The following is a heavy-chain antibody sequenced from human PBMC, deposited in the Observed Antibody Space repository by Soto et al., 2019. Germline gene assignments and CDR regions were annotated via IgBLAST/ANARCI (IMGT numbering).Heavy chain of an antibody. CDR1: GGTFSSYA. V-gene: IGHV1-69*01. J-gene: IGHJ6*02. CDR2: IIPIFGTA. CDR3: ARGGSSSWMHYYYYYGMDV. Sequence: QVQLVQSGAEVKKPGSSVKVSCKASGGTFSSYAISWVRQAPGQGLEWMGGIIPIFGTANYAQKFQGRVTITEDESTSTAYMELSSLRSEDTAVYYCARGGSSSWMHYYYYYGMDVWGQGTTVTVSS. D-gene: IGHD6-13*01.